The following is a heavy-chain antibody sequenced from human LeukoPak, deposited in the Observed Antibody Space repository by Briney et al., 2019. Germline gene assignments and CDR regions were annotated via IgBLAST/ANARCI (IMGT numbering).Heavy chain of an antibody. CDR3: ARGGYDILTGYYQDPRIDDALDI. Sequence: GRTLRLSRAPSRFTSSSYSIKWVPQAPRKGLESVPSISSSSSYIYYADSVTGRITILRNTAKNSLYLQTNSMRAEDTAVYYCARGGYDILTGYYQDPRIDDALDIWGQGTMVIGSS. CDR2: ISSSSSYI. CDR1: RFTSSSYS. V-gene: IGHV3-21*01. J-gene: IGHJ3*02. D-gene: IGHD3-9*01.